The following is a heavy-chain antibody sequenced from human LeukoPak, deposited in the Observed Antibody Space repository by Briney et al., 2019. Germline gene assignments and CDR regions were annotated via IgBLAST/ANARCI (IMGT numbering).Heavy chain of an antibody. D-gene: IGHD1-20*01. CDR1: GFTSGTYD. CDR2: MWYDGSEE. J-gene: IGHJ6*03. CDR3: AKGLNNFPYNYYMDV. V-gene: IGHV3-30*02. Sequence: GGSLRLSCVASGFTSGTYDIHWVRQAPGKGLEWVAFMWYDGSEEYCADSLKDRFIISRDNSKDTLYLQMNRLRVEDTAVYYCAKGLNNFPYNYYMDVWGKGTTVTASS.